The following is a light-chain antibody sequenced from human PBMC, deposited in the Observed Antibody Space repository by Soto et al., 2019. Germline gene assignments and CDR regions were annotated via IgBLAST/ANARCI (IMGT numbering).Light chain of an antibody. CDR3: SSSAGGGILRV. V-gene: IGLV2-8*01. J-gene: IGLJ3*02. CDR2: EVS. CDR1: SNDVGGYNY. Sequence: QSVLTQPPSASGSPGQSVTISCTGTSNDVGGYNYVSWFQQHPGKAPKLMIYEVSERPSGVPDRFSGSKSGNTASLTVSGLLAEDEAAYYCSSSAGGGILRVFGGGTKVTVL.